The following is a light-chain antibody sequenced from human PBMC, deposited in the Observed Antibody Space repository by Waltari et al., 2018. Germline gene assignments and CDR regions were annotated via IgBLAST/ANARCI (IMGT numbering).Light chain of an antibody. Sequence: EIVMTQSPATLSVSPGGGATLSCRASRAIANNVAWYQQRPGQPLMLLIFDASTRATGIPERFSGSWSGPEFTLTISSLQSEDSAVYFCQQFNTGYSFGQGTKLEI. CDR1: RAIANN. CDR2: DAS. V-gene: IGKV3-15*01. J-gene: IGKJ2*01. CDR3: QQFNTGYS.